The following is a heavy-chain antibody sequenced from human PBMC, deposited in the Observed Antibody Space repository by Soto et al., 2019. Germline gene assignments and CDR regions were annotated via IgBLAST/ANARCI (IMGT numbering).Heavy chain of an antibody. J-gene: IGHJ6*02. CDR3: ARGWDIVVVPAATREPYYYYGMDV. CDR1: GGTFSSYA. V-gene: IGHV1-69*13. D-gene: IGHD2-2*01. CDR2: IIPIFGTA. Sequence: ASVKVSCKASGGTFSSYAISWVRQAPGQGLEWMGGIIPIFGTANYAQKFQGRVTITADESTSTAYMELSSLRSEDTAVYYCARGWDIVVVPAATREPYYYYGMDVWGQGTTVTV.